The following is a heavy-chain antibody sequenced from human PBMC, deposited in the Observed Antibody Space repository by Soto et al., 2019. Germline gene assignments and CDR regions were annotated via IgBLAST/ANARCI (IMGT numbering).Heavy chain of an antibody. CDR1: GFTFSSYA. CDR2: TSGRGGST. V-gene: IGHV3-23*01. Sequence: GGSLRLSCAASGFTFSSYAMSWVRQAPGKGLEWVSATSGRGGSTYYADSVKGRFTISRDNSKNTLYLQMNSLKTEDTAVYYCARIYSSTWYGSFFDYCGQGTLVTVSS. J-gene: IGHJ4*02. CDR3: ARIYSSTWYGSFFDY. D-gene: IGHD6-13*01.